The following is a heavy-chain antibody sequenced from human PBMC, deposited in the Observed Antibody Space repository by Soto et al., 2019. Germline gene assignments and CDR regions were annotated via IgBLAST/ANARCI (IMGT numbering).Heavy chain of an antibody. D-gene: IGHD6-19*01. Sequence: GVLRLSCAASGFTFSSYWMSWVRQAPGKGLEWVANIKQDGSEKYYVDSVKGRFTISRDNAKNSLYLQMNSLRAEDTAVYYCARDREENIAVAGTRYYYYYGMDVWGQGTAVTVSS. CDR2: IKQDGSEK. V-gene: IGHV3-7*03. CDR1: GFTFSSYW. CDR3: ARDREENIAVAGTRYYYYYGMDV. J-gene: IGHJ6*02.